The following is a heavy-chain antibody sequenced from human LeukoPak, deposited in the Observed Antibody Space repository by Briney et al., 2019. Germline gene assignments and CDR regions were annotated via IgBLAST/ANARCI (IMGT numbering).Heavy chain of an antibody. Sequence: PGGSLRLSCAASGFTFSSYGMHWVRQAPGKGLEWVAVISYDGSNKYYADSVKGRFTISRDNSKNTLWLQMNSLKTEDTAVYYCTAEQWQRFGYWGQGTLVTVSS. D-gene: IGHD5-12*01. CDR2: ISYDGSNK. V-gene: IGHV3-30*03. CDR3: TAEQWQRFGY. CDR1: GFTFSSYG. J-gene: IGHJ4*02.